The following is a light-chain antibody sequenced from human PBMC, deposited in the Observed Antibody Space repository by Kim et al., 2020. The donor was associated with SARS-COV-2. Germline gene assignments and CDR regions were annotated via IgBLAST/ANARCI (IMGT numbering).Light chain of an antibody. CDR3: QSYDSSVVV. Sequence: GKAVTISCTRSSGSIARNYVQGYQQRPGSAPTTVIYEDNQRPSGVPDRFSGSIDSSSNSASLTISGLKTEDEADYYCQSYDSSVVVFGGGTQLTVL. CDR1: SGSIARNY. V-gene: IGLV6-57*03. CDR2: EDN. J-gene: IGLJ2*01.